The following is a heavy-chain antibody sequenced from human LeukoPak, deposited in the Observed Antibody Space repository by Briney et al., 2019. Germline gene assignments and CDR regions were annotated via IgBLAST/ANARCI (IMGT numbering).Heavy chain of an antibody. CDR1: GFTLSNYS. V-gene: IGHV3-15*01. J-gene: IGHJ4*02. D-gene: IGHD4-17*01. CDR3: TATVTTGDY. CDR2: IKSKTDGGAT. Sequence: PGGSLRLSCVASGFTLSNYSMTWVRQAPGKGLEWVGRIKSKTDGGATDYAAPVKGRFTISRDDSKNTLYLQMNSLKTEDTAVYYCTATVTTGDYWGQGTLVTVSS.